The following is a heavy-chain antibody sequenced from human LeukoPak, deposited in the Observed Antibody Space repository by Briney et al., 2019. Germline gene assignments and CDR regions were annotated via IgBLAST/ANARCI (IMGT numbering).Heavy chain of an antibody. CDR3: ARHLYSSSWYPYYYYGMDV. CDR2: IDPSDSYT. J-gene: IGHJ6*04. CDR1: GYSFTSYW. V-gene: IGHV5-10-1*01. Sequence: GESLQISCKGSGYSFTSYWISWVRQMPGKGLEWMGRIDPSDSYTNYSPSFQGHVTISADKSISTAYLQWSSLKASDTAMYYCARHLYSSSWYPYYYYGMDVWGKGTTVTVSS. D-gene: IGHD6-13*01.